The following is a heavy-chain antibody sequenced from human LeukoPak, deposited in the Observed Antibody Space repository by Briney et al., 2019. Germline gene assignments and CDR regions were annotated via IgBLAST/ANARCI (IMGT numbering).Heavy chain of an antibody. Sequence: SETLSLTCTVSGGSISSYYWSWIRQSPGKGLEWIGHIYFSGSTNYNPSLESRVTMSVDTSKNQFSLNLISVTAADTAVYYCATGAGDFDHWGQGILVTVSS. CDR1: GGSISSYY. V-gene: IGHV4-59*12. CDR3: ATGAGDFDH. D-gene: IGHD1-14*01. CDR2: IYFSGST. J-gene: IGHJ4*02.